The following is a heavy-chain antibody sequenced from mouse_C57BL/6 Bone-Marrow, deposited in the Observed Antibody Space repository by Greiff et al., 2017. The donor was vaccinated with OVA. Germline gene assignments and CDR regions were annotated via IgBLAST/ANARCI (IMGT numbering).Heavy chain of an antibody. Sequence: VQLQQSGPELVKPGAPVKISCKASGYTFTDYYMNWVKQSHGKSLEWIGDINPNNGGTSYNQKFKGKATLTVDKSSSTAYMELRSLTSEDSAVYYCARYWDVPFDYWGQGTTLTVSS. CDR2: INPNNGGT. CDR1: GYTFTDYY. D-gene: IGHD4-1*01. V-gene: IGHV1-26*01. J-gene: IGHJ2*01. CDR3: ARYWDVPFDY.